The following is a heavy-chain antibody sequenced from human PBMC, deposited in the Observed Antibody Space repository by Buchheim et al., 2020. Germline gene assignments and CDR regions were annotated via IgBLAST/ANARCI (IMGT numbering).Heavy chain of an antibody. Sequence: EVQLVESGGGLVQPGGSVRLSCAASGFTFSNYWMSWVRQALGKGLEWVGNTKPDGRDKYYVDSVNGRFTISRDNAKKSLFLQMNSLRAEDTAVYYCARDSRSRTSDYWGQGT. V-gene: IGHV3-7*01. CDR1: GFTFSNYW. D-gene: IGHD2-8*01. CDR2: TKPDGRDK. J-gene: IGHJ4*02. CDR3: ARDSRSRTSDY.